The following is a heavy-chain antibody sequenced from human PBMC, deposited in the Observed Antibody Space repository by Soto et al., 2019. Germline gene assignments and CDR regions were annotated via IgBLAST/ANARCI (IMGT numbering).Heavy chain of an antibody. D-gene: IGHD3-10*01. V-gene: IGHV3-53*01. J-gene: IGHJ5*02. CDR3: AKVGPYASGSYMFRYNWFGP. CDR2: IYSGGAT. Sequence: EVQLMESGGGLMQPGGSLRLSCSAAGFSVSISHISWVRQAPGKGLEWVSVIYSGGATHYADSVKGRLIISRDKSKNTVDLQMNSLRAEDTAVYYCAKVGPYASGSYMFRYNWFGPWGPGTLVTV. CDR1: GFSVSISH.